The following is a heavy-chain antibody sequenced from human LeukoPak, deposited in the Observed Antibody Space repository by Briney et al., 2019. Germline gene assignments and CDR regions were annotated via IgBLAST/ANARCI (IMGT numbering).Heavy chain of an antibody. CDR1: GFTFSGYG. Sequence: GGSLRLSSAASGFTFSGYGMSWVRQAPGKGLEWVSAISGSGGSTYYADSVKGRFTTSRDNSKNTLYLQMNSLRVEDTAVYYCAKDLRCGGDCHPYYMDVWGKGTTVTISS. CDR3: AKDLRCGGDCHPYYMDV. CDR2: ISGSGGST. V-gene: IGHV3-23*01. D-gene: IGHD2-21*02. J-gene: IGHJ6*03.